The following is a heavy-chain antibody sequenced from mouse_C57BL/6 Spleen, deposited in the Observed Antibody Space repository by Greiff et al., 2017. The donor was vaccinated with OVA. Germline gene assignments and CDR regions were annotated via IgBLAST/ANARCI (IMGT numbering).Heavy chain of an antibody. J-gene: IGHJ4*01. Sequence: VQLQQSGAELVRPGTSVKVSCKASGYAFTNYLIEWVKQRPGQGLEWIGVINPGSGGTNYNEKFKGKATLTADKSSSTAYMQLSSLTSEDSAVYFCAREEPMDYWGQGTSVTVSS. CDR2: INPGSGGT. CDR1: GYAFTNYL. V-gene: IGHV1-54*01. CDR3: AREEPMDY.